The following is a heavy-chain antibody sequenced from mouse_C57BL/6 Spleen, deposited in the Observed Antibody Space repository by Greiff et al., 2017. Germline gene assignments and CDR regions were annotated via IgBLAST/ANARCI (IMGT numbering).Heavy chain of an antibody. CDR2: IHPNSGST. D-gene: IGHD1-1*01. CDR1: GYTFTSYW. Sequence: QVQLQQPGAELVKPGASVKLSCKASGYTFTSYWMPWVKQRPGQGLEWIGMIHPNSGSTNYNEKFKSKATLTVDKSSSTAYMQLSSLTSEDSAVYYCARGDYGSRRAMDYWGQGTSVTVSS. J-gene: IGHJ4*01. V-gene: IGHV1-64*01. CDR3: ARGDYGSRRAMDY.